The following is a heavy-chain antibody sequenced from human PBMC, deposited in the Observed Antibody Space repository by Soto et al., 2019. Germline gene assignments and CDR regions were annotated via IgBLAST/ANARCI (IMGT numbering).Heavy chain of an antibody. CDR3: AKRPYSGSYLYYFDY. V-gene: IGHV3-23*01. Sequence: GGSLRLSCAASGFTFSSYAMSWVRQAPGEGLEWVSAISGSGGSTYYADSVKGRFTISRDNSKNTLYLQMNSLRAEDTAVYYCAKRPYSGSYLYYFDYWGQGTLVTVSS. J-gene: IGHJ4*02. CDR1: GFTFSSYA. D-gene: IGHD1-26*01. CDR2: ISGSGGST.